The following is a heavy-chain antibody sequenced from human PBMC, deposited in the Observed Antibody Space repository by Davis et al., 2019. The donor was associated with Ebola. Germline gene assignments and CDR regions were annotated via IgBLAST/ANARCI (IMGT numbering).Heavy chain of an antibody. CDR1: GFIFSDYY. V-gene: IGHV3-7*03. D-gene: IGHD3-10*01. CDR2: IKEDGSVQ. J-gene: IGHJ4*02. Sequence: GESLKISCVASGFIFSDYYMTWVRRAPGKGLEWVANIKEDGSVQYYADSMEGRFTISRDNAKNSLYLQMNSLGVEDTAVYYCGRDAMRGGDFDYWGRGTLVTVSS. CDR3: GRDAMRGGDFDY.